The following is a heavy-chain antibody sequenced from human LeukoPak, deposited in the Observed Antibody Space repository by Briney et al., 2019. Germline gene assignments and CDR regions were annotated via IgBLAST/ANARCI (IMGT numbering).Heavy chain of an antibody. V-gene: IGHV3-33*01. D-gene: IGHD3-3*01. J-gene: IGHJ4*02. Sequence: PGGSLRLSCAASGFTFSSYGMHWVRQAPGKGLEWVAVIWYDGSNKYYADSVKGRFTISRDNSKNTLYLQMNSLRAEDTAVYYCAMDDFWSGYYNYWGQGTLVTVSS. CDR3: AMDDFWSGYYNY. CDR1: GFTFSSYG. CDR2: IWYDGSNK.